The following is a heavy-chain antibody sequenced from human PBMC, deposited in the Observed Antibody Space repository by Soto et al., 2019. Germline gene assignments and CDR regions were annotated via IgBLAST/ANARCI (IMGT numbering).Heavy chain of an antibody. CDR2: IIPILGIA. CDR1: GGTFSSYT. D-gene: IGHD2-15*01. J-gene: IGHJ4*02. Sequence: QVQLVQSGAEVQKPGSSVKVSCKASGGTFSSYTISWVRQAPGQGLEWMGRIIPILGIANYAQKFQGRVTITADKSTSTAYMELSSLRSEDTAVYYCARTNCSGGSCYSYDPLDYWGQGTLVTVSS. CDR3: ARTNCSGGSCYSYDPLDY. V-gene: IGHV1-69*02.